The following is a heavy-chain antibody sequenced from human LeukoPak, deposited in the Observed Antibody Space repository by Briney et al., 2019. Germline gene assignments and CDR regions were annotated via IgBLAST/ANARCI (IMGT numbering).Heavy chain of an antibody. J-gene: IGHJ1*01. V-gene: IGHV3-74*01. CDR3: ARAPSEIGGYYPEYFRH. CDR1: GFTFSSYW. Sequence: PGGSLRLSCAASGFTFSSYWMHWVRQAPGKGLVWVSRIKSDGSTNYADSVKGRFTTSRDNAKNTVSLKMNSLRAEDTGVYYCARAPSEIGGYYPEYFRHWGQGTLVTVSS. D-gene: IGHD3-22*01. CDR2: IKSDGST.